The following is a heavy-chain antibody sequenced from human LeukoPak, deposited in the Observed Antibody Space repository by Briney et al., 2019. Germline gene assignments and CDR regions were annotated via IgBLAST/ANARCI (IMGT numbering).Heavy chain of an antibody. CDR3: ASRYSAYYHGMDV. D-gene: IGHD5-18*01. J-gene: IGHJ6*02. V-gene: IGHV3-74*01. CDR2: INSDGSST. Sequence: QPGGSLRLSCAASGFTFSSYWMYWVRRAPGKGLVWVSRINSDGSSTSYADSVKGRFTISRDNAKSTLYLQMNSLRAEDTAVYYCASRYSAYYHGMDVWGQGTTVTVSS. CDR1: GFTFSSYW.